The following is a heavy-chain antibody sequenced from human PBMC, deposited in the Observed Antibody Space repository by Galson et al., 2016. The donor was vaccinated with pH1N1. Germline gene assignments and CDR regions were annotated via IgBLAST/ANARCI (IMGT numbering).Heavy chain of an antibody. Sequence: PGKGLEWVAVISDEGTNKYYADSAKGRFTLSRDNSRNTLYLHMNSMRPEDTDVYYCARDSRKVPFSGYFDDWGQGTLVTVSS. CDR2: ISDEGTNK. CDR3: ARDSRKVPFSGYFDD. V-gene: IGHV3-30-3*01. J-gene: IGHJ4*02. D-gene: IGHD3-10*01.